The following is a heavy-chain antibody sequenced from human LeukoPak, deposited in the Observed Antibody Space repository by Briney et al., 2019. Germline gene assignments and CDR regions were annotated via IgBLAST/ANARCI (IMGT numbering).Heavy chain of an antibody. CDR2: IRGRANGYAT. CDR3: TRRSDTSGSTSGLDI. D-gene: IGHD6-13*01. J-gene: IGHJ3*02. CDR1: GFTFSGSA. Sequence: TGGSLRLSCAASGFTFSGSAIHWVRQASGKGLEWVGRIRGRANGYATAFATSVRGRFTIFRDDSENTAYLQVSSLKTEDTATYYCTRRSDTSGSTSGLDIWGQGTLVTVSS. V-gene: IGHV3-73*01.